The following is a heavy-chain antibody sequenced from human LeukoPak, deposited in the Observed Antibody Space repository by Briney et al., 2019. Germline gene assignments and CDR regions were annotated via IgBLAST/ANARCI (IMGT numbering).Heavy chain of an antibody. D-gene: IGHD4-17*01. CDR3: ARGHFGDPYNFDY. CDR2: ISSNGATT. V-gene: IGHV3-64*01. J-gene: IGHJ4*02. CDR1: GFTFSYYA. Sequence: GGSLRLSCATSGFTFSYYAVHWVRQAPGKGLEYVSAISSNGATTYYASSVKGRFPISRDNSKNTVHLQMGSLTTEDMAVYYCARGHFGDPYNFDYWGQGALVTVSS.